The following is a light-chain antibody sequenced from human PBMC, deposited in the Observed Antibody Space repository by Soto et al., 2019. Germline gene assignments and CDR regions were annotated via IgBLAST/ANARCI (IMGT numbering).Light chain of an antibody. CDR2: DAS. Sequence: DIQLTQSPSTLSAAVGDSVTITCRASQNIRNLLAWYQQKPGKAPKPLIFDASTLKTGVPSRFGGSGSGAEFNFTITGLQPDYFATYFGQQYYTYSTFGQGTRLEI. J-gene: IGKJ5*01. CDR3: QQYYTYST. V-gene: IGKV1-5*01. CDR1: QNIRNL.